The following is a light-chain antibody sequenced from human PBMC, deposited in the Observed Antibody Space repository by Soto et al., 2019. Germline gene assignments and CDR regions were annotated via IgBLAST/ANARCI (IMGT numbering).Light chain of an antibody. CDR1: SSDVGGYNY. CDR3: SSYTDSITLVV. CDR2: EVT. V-gene: IGLV2-14*01. J-gene: IGLJ2*01. Sequence: QSALTQPASVSGSPGQSITISCTGTSSDVGGYNYVSWYKQHPGKAPKLMIYEVTNRPSGVSNRFSGSKSGNTASLTISGLQAEDEADYYCSSYTDSITLVVFGGGTKVTVL.